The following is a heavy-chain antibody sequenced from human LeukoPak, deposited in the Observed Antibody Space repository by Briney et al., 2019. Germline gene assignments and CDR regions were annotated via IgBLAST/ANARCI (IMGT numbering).Heavy chain of an antibody. CDR2: ISSSSSYI. V-gene: IGHV3-21*01. CDR3: ARDSHIVVVPAAVQGWFDP. D-gene: IGHD2-2*01. CDR1: AFTFRSYS. Sequence: SGGCLRLSYASSAFTFRSYSINWIRQAPGKGMEWDSSISSSSSYIYYADSVKGRFTISRDSAKNSVYLQMNSLRAEDTAVYYCARDSHIVVVPAAVQGWFDPWGQGTLVTVSS. J-gene: IGHJ5*02.